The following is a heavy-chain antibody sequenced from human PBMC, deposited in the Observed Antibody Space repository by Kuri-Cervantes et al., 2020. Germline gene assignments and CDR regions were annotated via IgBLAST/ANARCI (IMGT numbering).Heavy chain of an antibody. J-gene: IGHJ6*03. CDR2: INSDGSST. CDR3: AKAGYSSSWYDYYYYYYMDV. V-gene: IGHV3-74*01. Sequence: GGSLRLSCAASGFTFSSYWMHWVRQAPGKGLVWVSRINSDGSSTSYADSVKGRFTISRDNAKNTLYLQMNSLRAEDTAVYYCAKAGYSSSWYDYYYYYYMDVWGKGTTVTVSS. CDR1: GFTFSSYW. D-gene: IGHD6-13*01.